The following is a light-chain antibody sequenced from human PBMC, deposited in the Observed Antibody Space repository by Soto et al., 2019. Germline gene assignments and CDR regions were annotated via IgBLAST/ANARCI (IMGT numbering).Light chain of an antibody. CDR2: AAS. CDR3: QQLNSYPLT. Sequence: DIQLTQSPSFLSASVGDRVTITWRASQGISSYLAWYQQKPGKAPKLLIYAASTLQSGVPSRFSGSGFGTEFTLTISSLQPEDFATYYCQQLNSYPLTFGGGTKVEIK. V-gene: IGKV1-9*01. CDR1: QGISSY. J-gene: IGKJ4*01.